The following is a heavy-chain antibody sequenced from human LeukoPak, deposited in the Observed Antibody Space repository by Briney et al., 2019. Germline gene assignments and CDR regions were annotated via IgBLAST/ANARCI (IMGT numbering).Heavy chain of an antibody. Sequence: SETLSLTCTVSGGSISSSSYYWGWIRQPPGKGLEWIGSIYYSGSTYYNPSLKSRVTISVDTSKNQFSLKLSSVTAADTAVCYCASGIVVVVALDYWGQGTLVTVSS. CDR2: IYYSGST. J-gene: IGHJ4*02. CDR1: GGSISSSSYY. V-gene: IGHV4-39*01. D-gene: IGHD2-15*01. CDR3: ASGIVVVVALDY.